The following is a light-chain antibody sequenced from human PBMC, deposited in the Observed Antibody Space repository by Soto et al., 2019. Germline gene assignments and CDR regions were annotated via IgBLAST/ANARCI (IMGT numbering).Light chain of an antibody. Sequence: EIVLTQSPGTLSLSPGERATLSCRASQSVSSSYLAWYQQKPGQAPRLLIYGASSRATGIPDRFSGSGSGTDFSLTISSLEPEDFAVYYCQQYGSSRSYTFGQGTKLEIK. V-gene: IGKV3-20*01. J-gene: IGKJ2*01. CDR2: GAS. CDR3: QQYGSSRSYT. CDR1: QSVSSSY.